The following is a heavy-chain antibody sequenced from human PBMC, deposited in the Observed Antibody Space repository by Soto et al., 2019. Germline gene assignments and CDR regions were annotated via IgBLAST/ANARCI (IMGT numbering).Heavy chain of an antibody. CDR2: IDPSDSYT. J-gene: IGHJ6*02. Sequence: PGESLKISFKGSGYSFTSYWISWVHQMPGKGLEWMGRIDPSDSYTNYSPSFQGHVTISAGKSISTAYLQWSSLKASDTAMYYCARQEDIAARPHYYGMDVWGQGTTVTVSS. D-gene: IGHD6-6*01. CDR3: ARQEDIAARPHYYGMDV. V-gene: IGHV5-10-1*01. CDR1: GYSFTSYW.